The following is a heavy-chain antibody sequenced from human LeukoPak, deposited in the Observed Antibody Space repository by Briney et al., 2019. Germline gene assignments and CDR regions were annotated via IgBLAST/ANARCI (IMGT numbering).Heavy chain of an antibody. V-gene: IGHV4-61*02. CDR2: IYTSGST. CDR3: ARGLTMVRGGNYYYMDV. Sequence: SETLSLTCTVSGGSISSGSYYWSWIRQPAGKGLEWIGRIYTSGSTNYNPSLKSRVTISVDTSKNQFSLKLSSVTAADTTVYYCARGLTMVRGGNYYYMDVCGKGTTVTVSS. J-gene: IGHJ6*03. D-gene: IGHD3-10*01. CDR1: GGSISSGSYY.